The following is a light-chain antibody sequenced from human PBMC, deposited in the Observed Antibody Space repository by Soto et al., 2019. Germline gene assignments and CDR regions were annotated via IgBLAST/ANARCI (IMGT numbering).Light chain of an antibody. CDR3: QRSYSTPYT. CDR2: AAS. J-gene: IGKJ2*01. CDR1: QSISSY. V-gene: IGKV1-39*01. Sequence: DIQMTQSPPSLSASVGDRVTITCRASQSISSYLNWYQQKPGKAPKLLIYAASSLQSGVPSRFSGSGSGTDFTLTISSLQPEDFATYYCQRSYSTPYTFGQGTKREIK.